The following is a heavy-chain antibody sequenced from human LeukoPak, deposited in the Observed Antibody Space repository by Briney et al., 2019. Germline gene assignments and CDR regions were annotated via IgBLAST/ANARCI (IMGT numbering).Heavy chain of an antibody. CDR1: GFPFSSYS. CDR3: MRGARGGDY. J-gene: IGHJ4*02. V-gene: IGHV3-48*04. Sequence: GGSLRLSCAASGFPFSSYSFNWVRLAPGKGLAWVAYISSSGTIYYAASVTGRFTISRDNANNSLYLQMNSLRADDTAVYYRMRGARGGDYWGQGTLVTVSS. CDR2: ISSSGTI. D-gene: IGHD2-15*01.